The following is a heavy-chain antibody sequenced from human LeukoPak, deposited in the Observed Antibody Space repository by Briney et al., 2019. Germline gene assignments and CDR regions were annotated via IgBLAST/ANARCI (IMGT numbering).Heavy chain of an antibody. D-gene: IGHD1-7*01. CDR3: ARDQTITGTTWQYNWLDS. CDR1: RFTVSSSY. V-gene: IGHV3-53*01. Sequence: GGSLRLSCAASRFTVSSSYMSWVRQAPGKGLECVSVMDSGGRTYYADSVKGRFTISRGNSKNTLYLQMNSLRAEDTAVYYCARDQTITGTTWQYNWLDSWGQGTLVTVSS. J-gene: IGHJ5*01. CDR2: MDSGGRT.